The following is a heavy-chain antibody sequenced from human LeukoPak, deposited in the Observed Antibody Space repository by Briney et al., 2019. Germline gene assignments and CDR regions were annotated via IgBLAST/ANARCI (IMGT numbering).Heavy chain of an antibody. V-gene: IGHV3-23*01. CDR3: AILGELSYYGMDV. Sequence: GGSLRLSCAASGFTFSSYAMSWVRQAPGKGLEWVSAISGSGGSTYYADSVKGRFTISRNNSKNTLYLQMNSLRAEDTAVYYCAILGELSYYGMDVWGQGTTVTVSS. CDR1: GFTFSSYA. J-gene: IGHJ6*02. CDR2: ISGSGGST. D-gene: IGHD3-10*01.